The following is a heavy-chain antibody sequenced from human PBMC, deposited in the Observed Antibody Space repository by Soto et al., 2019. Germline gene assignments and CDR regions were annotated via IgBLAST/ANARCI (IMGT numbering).Heavy chain of an antibody. CDR3: AKEWVYDSSGWSFDY. Sequence: QVQLVESGGGVVQPGRSLRLSCAASGFTFSSHGMHWVRQAPGKGLEWVAVISNDGSNKYYADSVKGRFTISRDNSKNNMYLQMNRLRAEDTAVYYCAKEWVYDSSGWSFDYWGQGTLVTVSS. J-gene: IGHJ4*02. CDR2: ISNDGSNK. D-gene: IGHD3-22*01. V-gene: IGHV3-30*18. CDR1: GFTFSSHG.